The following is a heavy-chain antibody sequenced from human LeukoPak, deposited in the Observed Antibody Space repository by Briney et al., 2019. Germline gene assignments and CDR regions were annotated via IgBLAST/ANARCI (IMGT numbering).Heavy chain of an antibody. CDR3: ARDGYSIGYFYDL. Sequence: GGSLRVSCVGSGFTFSRYSMNWVRQAPGKGPEWVSSIRSDASSIYYADSVKGRFTISRDNAKNSVFLQMNSLKAGDTAVYYCARDGYSIGYFYDLWGQGTLVAFSS. CDR2: IRSDASSI. CDR1: GFTFSRYS. J-gene: IGHJ4*02. D-gene: IGHD3-22*01. V-gene: IGHV3-21*01.